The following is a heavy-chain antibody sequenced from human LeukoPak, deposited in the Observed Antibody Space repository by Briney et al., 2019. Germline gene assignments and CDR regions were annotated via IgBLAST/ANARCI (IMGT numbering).Heavy chain of an antibody. V-gene: IGHV4-34*01. CDR2: INHSGST. CDR3: ARQVRTGYYLDY. D-gene: IGHD3/OR15-3a*01. J-gene: IGHJ4*02. Sequence: PSETLSLTCAVYGGSFSGYYWSWIRQPPGKGLEWIGEINHSGSTNYNPSLKSRVTISVDTSKNQFSLKLSSVTAADTAVYYCARQVRTGYYLDYWGQGTLVTVSS. CDR1: GGSFSGYY.